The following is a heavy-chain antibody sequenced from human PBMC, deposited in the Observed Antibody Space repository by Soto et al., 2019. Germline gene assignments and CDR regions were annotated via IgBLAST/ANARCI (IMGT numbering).Heavy chain of an antibody. V-gene: IGHV4-59*12. CDR2: IYSGNT. CDR3: GRISSQGDYAY. D-gene: IGHD3-16*01. J-gene: IGHJ4*02. Sequence: QVQLQESGPGVVKPSETLSLTCTISGGSISGYYWTWIRQSPGKGLEYIGYIYSGNTNYNPSLNSRVIISVDTSKNRFPRKLCSVTAADAAVYYCGRISSQGDYAYWGQGALVTVSS. CDR1: GGSISGYY.